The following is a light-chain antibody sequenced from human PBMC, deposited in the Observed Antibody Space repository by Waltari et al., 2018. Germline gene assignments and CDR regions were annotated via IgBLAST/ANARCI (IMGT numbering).Light chain of an antibody. V-gene: IGKV3-20*01. CDR1: QSVTASS. Sequence: EIVLPPSPGTLSLSPGERATLSCRASQSVTASSLAWYQQKPAQAPRLLIYCASSRATGIPYRFIGSGSGTDFTLTISRLEPEDFAVYYCQQYATSPRLTFGGGTKVEIK. CDR2: CAS. J-gene: IGKJ4*01. CDR3: QQYATSPRLT.